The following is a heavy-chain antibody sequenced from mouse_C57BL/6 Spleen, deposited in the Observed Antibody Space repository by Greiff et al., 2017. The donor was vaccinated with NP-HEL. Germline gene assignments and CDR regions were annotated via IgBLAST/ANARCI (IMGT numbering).Heavy chain of an antibody. CDR2: IWSGGST. D-gene: IGHD2-5*01. V-gene: IGHV2-2*01. Sequence: VQLQHSGPGLVQPSQSLSITCTVSGFSLTSYGVHWVRQSPGKGLEWLGVIWSGGSTDYNAAFISRLSISKDNSKSQVFFKMNSLQADDTAIYYCARAYYSNYDYAMDYWGQGTSVTVSS. CDR1: GFSLTSYG. J-gene: IGHJ4*01. CDR3: ARAYYSNYDYAMDY.